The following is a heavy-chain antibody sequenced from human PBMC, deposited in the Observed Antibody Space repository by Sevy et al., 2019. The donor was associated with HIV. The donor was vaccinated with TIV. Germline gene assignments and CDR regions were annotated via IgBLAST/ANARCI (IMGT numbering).Heavy chain of an antibody. CDR2: IKPDGSDK. CDR3: ARVIDYGELGNWFHP. D-gene: IGHD4-17*01. V-gene: IGHV3-7*01. Sequence: GGSLRLSCAASGFTFSKYWMSWVRQAPGKGLEWVANIKPDGSDKYYVGSLKGRFTIYRDNAKNSLYLEMNNLGAEDTAVYYCARVIDYGELGNWFHPWGQGTLVTVSS. J-gene: IGHJ5*02. CDR1: GFTFSKYW.